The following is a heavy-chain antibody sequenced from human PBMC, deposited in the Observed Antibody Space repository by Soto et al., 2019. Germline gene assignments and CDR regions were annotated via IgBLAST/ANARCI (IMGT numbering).Heavy chain of an antibody. J-gene: IGHJ5*02. D-gene: IGHD6-19*01. CDR1: GGSISSSSYY. Sequence: SETLSLTCTVSGGSISSSSYYWGWIRQPPGKGLEWIGRIYYSGSTYYNPSLKRRVTISVDTSKNQFSLKLSSVTAADTAVYYGARQLLLEYSSGWHGWFDTWGQGTLVTVSS. CDR3: ARQLLLEYSSGWHGWFDT. V-gene: IGHV4-39*01. CDR2: IYYSGST.